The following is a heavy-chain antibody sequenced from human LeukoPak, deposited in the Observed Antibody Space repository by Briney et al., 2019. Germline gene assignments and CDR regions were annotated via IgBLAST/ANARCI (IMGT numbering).Heavy chain of an antibody. Sequence: GGSLRLSCAASGFTFSSYGMHWVRQAPGKGLEWVAVISYDGSNKYYADSVKGRFTISRDNSKNTLYLQMNSLRAEDTAVYYCAKPIGEVRVAFDYWGQGPLVTVS. V-gene: IGHV3-30*18. CDR1: GFTFSSYG. CDR2: ISYDGSNK. CDR3: AKPIGEVRVAFDY. D-gene: IGHD2-8*02. J-gene: IGHJ4*02.